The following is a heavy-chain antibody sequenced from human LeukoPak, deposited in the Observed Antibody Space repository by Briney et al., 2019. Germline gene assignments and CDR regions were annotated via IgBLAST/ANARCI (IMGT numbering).Heavy chain of an antibody. CDR2: IIPIFGTA. J-gene: IGHJ5*02. CDR3: ARGGSGSYFSWLDP. V-gene: IGHV1-69*05. D-gene: IGHD3-10*01. CDR1: GGTFSSYA. Sequence: SVKVSCKASGGTFSSYAISWVRQAHGQGLEWMGRIIPIFGTANYAQKFQGRVTIITDESTSTAYMELSSLRSEDTAVYYCARGGSGSYFSWLDPWGQGTLVTVSS.